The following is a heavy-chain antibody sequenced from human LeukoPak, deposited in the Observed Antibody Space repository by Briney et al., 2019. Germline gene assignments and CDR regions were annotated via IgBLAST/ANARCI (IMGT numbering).Heavy chain of an antibody. V-gene: IGHV4-59*01. CDR3: ARRLGYYFDY. Sequence: SETLSLTCTVSGGSMRGLYLSWIRQSPGMGLEWIGYIYYSGNTNYNPSLKSRVTISLDTSRSQSSLKLTSVTAADTAVYYCARRLGYYFDYWGQGILVTVSS. J-gene: IGHJ4*02. CDR1: GGSMRGLY. D-gene: IGHD6-19*01. CDR2: IYYSGNT.